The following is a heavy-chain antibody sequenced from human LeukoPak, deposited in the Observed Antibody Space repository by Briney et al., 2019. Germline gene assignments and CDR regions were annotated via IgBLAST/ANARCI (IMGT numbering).Heavy chain of an antibody. D-gene: IGHD6-13*01. V-gene: IGHV1-2*02. CDR1: GYTFTDAY. Sequence: ASVKVSCKASGYTFTDAYIHWVRQAPGQGLDWIGWINPDSGGTNYAPKFQGRVSMTRDTSITSVYMELSSLRSDDTAVYYCARVKYRAAGDKQYWGRGTLVTVSS. CDR3: ARVKYRAAGDKQY. J-gene: IGHJ4*02. CDR2: INPDSGGT.